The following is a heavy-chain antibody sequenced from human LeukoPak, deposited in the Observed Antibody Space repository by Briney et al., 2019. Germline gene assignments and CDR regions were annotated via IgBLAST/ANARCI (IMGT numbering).Heavy chain of an antibody. Sequence: ASVKVSCKASGYTFGSYALYWVRQAPGQTLECMGWISPGNGNTEYSQKLQDRVTITRDTSANTAYMELSSLRSEVTAVYYCARCDYYGSGTYYNVGHLYNMDVWGKGTPVTVSS. D-gene: IGHD3-10*01. J-gene: IGHJ6*04. CDR1: GYTFGSYA. V-gene: IGHV1-3*01. CDR3: ARCDYYGSGTYYNVGHLYNMDV. CDR2: ISPGNGNT.